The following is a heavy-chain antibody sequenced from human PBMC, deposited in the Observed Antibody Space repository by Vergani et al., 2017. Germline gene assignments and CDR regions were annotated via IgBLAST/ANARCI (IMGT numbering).Heavy chain of an antibody. V-gene: IGHV3-30-3*01. D-gene: IGHD3-10*01. J-gene: IGHJ4*02. CDR3: AKDEYGSGIDY. CDR2: ISYDGSNK. CDR1: GFTFSSYA. Sequence: QVQLVESGGGVVQTGRSLRLSCAASGFTFSSYAMHWVRQAPGKGLEWVAVISYDGSNKYYADAVKGRFTISRDNSKKTLYLQMNSLRAEDTAVYYCAKDEYGSGIDYWGQGTLVTVSS.